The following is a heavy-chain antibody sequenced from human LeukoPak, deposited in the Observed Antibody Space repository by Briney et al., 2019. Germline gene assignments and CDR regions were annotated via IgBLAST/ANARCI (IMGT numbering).Heavy chain of an antibody. J-gene: IGHJ3*01. Sequence: PSETLSLTCTVSGDSISSGGYFWNWVRQHPGKGLEWIAYISYTGNTHYNPSLKSRVIMSVVTSKNQFSLNLSSVTAADTAVYYCARDRNDAFDFWGQGTMVTVSS. CDR3: ARDRNDAFDF. CDR2: ISYTGNT. D-gene: IGHD1-14*01. CDR1: GDSISSGGYF. V-gene: IGHV4-31*03.